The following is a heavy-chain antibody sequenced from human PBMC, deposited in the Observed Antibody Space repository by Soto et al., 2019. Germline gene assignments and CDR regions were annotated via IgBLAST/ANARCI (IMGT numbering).Heavy chain of an antibody. D-gene: IGHD1-1*01. CDR3: ARRYGYSFDY. Sequence: PSETLSLTCTVSGGSISSYYWSWIRQPPGKGLEWIGYIYYSGSSNYNPSLKSRVTISVDTSKNQFSLKLSSVTAADTAVYYCARRYGYSFDYWGPGNLVTVSS. V-gene: IGHV4-59*08. J-gene: IGHJ4*02. CDR1: GGSISSYY. CDR2: IYYSGSS.